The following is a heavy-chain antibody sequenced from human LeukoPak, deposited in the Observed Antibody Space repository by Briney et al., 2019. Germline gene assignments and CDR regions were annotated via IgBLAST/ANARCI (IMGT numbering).Heavy chain of an antibody. Sequence: ASVKVSCKASGYTFTSYGISWVRQAPGQGLEWMGWISAYNGNTNYAQKLQGRVTMTTDTSTSTVYMELSSLRSEDTAVYYCARATLKKDIVVVPAADFGYWGQGTLVTVSS. V-gene: IGHV1-18*01. CDR2: ISAYNGNT. CDR3: ARATLKKDIVVVPAADFGY. CDR1: GYTFTSYG. J-gene: IGHJ4*02. D-gene: IGHD2-2*01.